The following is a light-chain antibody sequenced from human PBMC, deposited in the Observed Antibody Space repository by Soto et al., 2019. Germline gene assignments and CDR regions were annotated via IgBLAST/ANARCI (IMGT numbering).Light chain of an antibody. J-gene: IGLJ3*02. CDR3: AAWDDSLSGRV. Sequence: QSVLTQPPSASGTPGQRVTISCSGSSSNIGSNYVYWYQQLPGTPPKLLIYRNNQRPSGVPGRFSGSKSGTSASLAISGLRSEDEADYYCAAWDDSLSGRVFGGGTKLTVL. V-gene: IGLV1-47*01. CDR1: SSNIGSNY. CDR2: RNN.